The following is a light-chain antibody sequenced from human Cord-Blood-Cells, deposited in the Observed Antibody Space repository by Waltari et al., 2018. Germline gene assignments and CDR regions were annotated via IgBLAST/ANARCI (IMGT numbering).Light chain of an antibody. CDR3: QQYGSSPPIT. Sequence: EIVLTQSPGHLSLSPGERATLSCRASQSVSSSYLAWYQQNPGQAPRLLIYGASSRATGIPDRFSGSGSGTDFTLTISRLEPEDFAVYYCQQYGSSPPITFGQGTRLEIK. V-gene: IGKV3-20*01. CDR1: QSVSSSY. J-gene: IGKJ5*01. CDR2: GAS.